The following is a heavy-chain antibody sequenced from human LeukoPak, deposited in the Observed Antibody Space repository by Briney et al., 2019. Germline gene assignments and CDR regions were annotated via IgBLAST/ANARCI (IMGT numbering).Heavy chain of an antibody. J-gene: IGHJ4*02. V-gene: IGHV3-21*01. CDR2: ISSSSYI. Sequence: PGGSLRLSCAASGFTLSSYSMNWVRQAPGKGLEWVSSISSSSYIYYADSVKGRFTISRDNAKNSLYLQMNSLRAEDTAVYYCAREYCSSTSCRKYFDYWGQGTLVTVSS. D-gene: IGHD2-2*01. CDR1: GFTLSSYS. CDR3: AREYCSSTSCRKYFDY.